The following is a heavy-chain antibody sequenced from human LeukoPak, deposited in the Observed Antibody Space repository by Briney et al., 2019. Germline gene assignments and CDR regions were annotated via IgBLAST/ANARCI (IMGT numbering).Heavy chain of an antibody. V-gene: IGHV4-34*01. D-gene: IGHD2-8*02. CDR2: INHSGST. J-gene: IGHJ4*02. Sequence: SETLSLTCAVYGGSFSGYYWSWIRQPPGKGLEWIGEINHSGSTNYNPSLKSRVTISVDTSKNQFSLKLTSVTAADTALYYCARVTGLYYFDYWGQGTLVTVSS. CDR1: GGSFSGYY. CDR3: ARVTGLYYFDY.